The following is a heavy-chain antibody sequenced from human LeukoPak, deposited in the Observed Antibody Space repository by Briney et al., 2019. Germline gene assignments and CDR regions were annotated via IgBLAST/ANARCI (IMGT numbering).Heavy chain of an antibody. D-gene: IGHD5-24*01. CDR2: IYPGDSDT. Sequence: GESLKISCKSSGYRFRFSSHWIGWVRQMPGKGVEWMGIIYPGDSDTRYSPSFQGQVTISVDTSISTTYLQWSSLKASDTAMYYCARRGDGYNYDYWGQGTLVTVSS. CDR3: ARRGDGYNYDY. V-gene: IGHV5-51*01. J-gene: IGHJ4*02. CDR1: GYRFRFSSHW.